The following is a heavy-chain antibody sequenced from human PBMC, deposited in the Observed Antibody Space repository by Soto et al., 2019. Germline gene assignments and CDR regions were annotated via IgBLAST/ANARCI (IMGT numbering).Heavy chain of an antibody. Sequence: QVQLVQSGAEVKKPGSSGKVSCKASGGTFSSYAISWVRQAPGQGLEWLGGIIPLFGPANYAQKFQGRVTITADESTSTAYMELSSLRSEYTAVYYCARGDSSGHLDYWGQGTLVTVSS. J-gene: IGHJ4*02. CDR1: GGTFSSYA. CDR3: ARGDSSGHLDY. V-gene: IGHV1-69*01. D-gene: IGHD3-22*01. CDR2: IIPLFGPA.